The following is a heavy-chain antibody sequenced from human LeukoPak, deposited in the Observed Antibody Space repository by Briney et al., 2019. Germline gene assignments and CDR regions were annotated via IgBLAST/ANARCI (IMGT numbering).Heavy chain of an antibody. CDR2: ITSGSDS. CDR3: ARSGYYPYYFHY. V-gene: IGHV3-23*01. Sequence: GGSLRLSCARSGFTLSTYAMSWVRQAPGKGLEWVSTITSGSDSYYADSVKGRFTISRDNSKNTLYLQMNSLRAEDAAVYYCARSGYYPYYFHYCGQGTLVTVSS. J-gene: IGHJ4*02. D-gene: IGHD3-22*01. CDR1: GFTLSTYA.